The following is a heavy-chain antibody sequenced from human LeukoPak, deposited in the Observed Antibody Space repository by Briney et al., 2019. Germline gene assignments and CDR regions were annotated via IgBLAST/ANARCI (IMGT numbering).Heavy chain of an antibody. Sequence: GASVKVSCKVSGYTLTELSMHWVRQAPGKGLEWMGGFDPEDGETIYAQKFQGRVTMTEDTSTDTAYMELSSLRSEDTAVYYCATDLYGGGDCYSAFDIWGQGTMVTVSS. D-gene: IGHD2-21*01. J-gene: IGHJ3*02. CDR2: FDPEDGET. V-gene: IGHV1-24*01. CDR1: GYTLTELS. CDR3: ATDLYGGGDCYSAFDI.